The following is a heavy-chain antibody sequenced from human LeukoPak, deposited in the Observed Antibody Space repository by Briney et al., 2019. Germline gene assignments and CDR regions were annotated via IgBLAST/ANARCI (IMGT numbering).Heavy chain of an antibody. D-gene: IGHD3-3*01. V-gene: IGHV1-2*02. CDR3: ARVPIRQFLEWFGGMDV. Sequence: ASVKVSCKASGYTFSDYSMHWVRQAPGQGLEWTGWINPKTGGTYYAQKFQGRVTMTRDTSISTAYMELRSLSFDDTAMYYCARVPIRQFLEWFGGMDVWGQGTTVTVSS. CDR2: INPKTGGT. CDR1: GYTFSDYS. J-gene: IGHJ6*02.